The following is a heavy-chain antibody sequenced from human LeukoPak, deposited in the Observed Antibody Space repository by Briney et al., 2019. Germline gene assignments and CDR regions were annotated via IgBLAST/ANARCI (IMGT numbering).Heavy chain of an antibody. D-gene: IGHD4-17*01. J-gene: IGHJ4*02. CDR3: ARDSDYGDYVGYFDY. Sequence: ASETLSLTCTVSGYSISSGYYWGWIRQPPGKGLEWIGSIYHSGSTYYNPSLKSRVTISVDTSKNQFSLKLSSVTAADTAVYYCARDSDYGDYVGYFDYWGQGTLVTVSS. V-gene: IGHV4-38-2*02. CDR2: IYHSGST. CDR1: GYSISSGYY.